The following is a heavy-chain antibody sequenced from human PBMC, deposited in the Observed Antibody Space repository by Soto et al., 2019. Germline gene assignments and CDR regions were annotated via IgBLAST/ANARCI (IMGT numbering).Heavy chain of an antibody. CDR2: INKDGGES. D-gene: IGHD3-10*01. CDR1: GSTFSRYW. J-gene: IGHJ6*02. V-gene: IGHV3-7*03. CDR3: VRGGTGRWLDSLGLEV. Sequence: EVQLVESGGGLVQPGGSLRLSCAASGSTFSRYWMSWVRQAPGKGLEWVANINKDGGESQYVDSVKGRFTSSRDNAKSSLLLQMNSLKAEATAVSYCVRGGTGRWLDSLGLEVWGHGTRVTVSS.